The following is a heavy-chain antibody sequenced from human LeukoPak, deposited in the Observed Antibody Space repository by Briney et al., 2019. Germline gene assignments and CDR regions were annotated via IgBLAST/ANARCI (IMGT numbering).Heavy chain of an antibody. CDR1: GFTFSSYS. CDR3: ASIVGATSYFDY. V-gene: IGHV3-21*01. Sequence: PGGSLRLSCAASGFTFSSYSMNWVRQAPVKGLEWVSSISSSSYIYYADSVKGRFTISRDNAKNSLYLQMNSLRAEDTAVYYCASIVGATSYFDYWGQGTLVTVSS. J-gene: IGHJ4*02. D-gene: IGHD1-26*01. CDR2: ISSSSYI.